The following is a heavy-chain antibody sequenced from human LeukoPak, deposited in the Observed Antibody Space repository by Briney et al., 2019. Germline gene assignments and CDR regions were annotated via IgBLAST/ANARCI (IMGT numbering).Heavy chain of an antibody. D-gene: IGHD3-22*01. CDR3: ARPYDNRGYFPDY. CDR2: ISRGSYHI. CDR1: GFTFSSAW. V-gene: IGHV3-21*01. Sequence: GGSLRLSCAASGFTFSSAWMDWVRQSPGKGLEWVSSISRGSYHIFYADSMKGRFNISRDNAKNSLYLQMNSLGAEDTAVYYCARPYDNRGYFPDYWGQGTLVTVSS. J-gene: IGHJ4*02.